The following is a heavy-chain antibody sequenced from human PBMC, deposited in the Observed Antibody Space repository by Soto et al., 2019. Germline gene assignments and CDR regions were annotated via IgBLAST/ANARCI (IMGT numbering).Heavy chain of an antibody. CDR1: SGSISSTIYY. V-gene: IGHV4-31*03. Sequence: SETLSLTCTVSSGSISSTIYYWSWIRQHPGKGLEWIGYIYYSGSTHYNPSLKSRVIISVDTSKNQFSLKLSSVTAADTAVYYCARGPGIWGQGTLVTVSS. J-gene: IGHJ4*02. CDR3: ARGPGI. CDR2: IYYSGST.